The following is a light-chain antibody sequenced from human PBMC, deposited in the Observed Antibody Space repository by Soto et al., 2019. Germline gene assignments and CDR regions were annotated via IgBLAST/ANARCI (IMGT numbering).Light chain of an antibody. CDR2: EGS. CDR1: SSDVGNYNL. J-gene: IGLJ2*01. Sequence: QSALTQPASVSGSPGQSITISCTGTSSDVGNYNLVSWYQQFPGKALKLIIYEGSRRPSGVSNRFSGTKSGNTASLTISGLQAEDEADYYCCSYAGSFTFDVFGGGTKLTVL. CDR3: CSYAGSFTFDV. V-gene: IGLV2-23*03.